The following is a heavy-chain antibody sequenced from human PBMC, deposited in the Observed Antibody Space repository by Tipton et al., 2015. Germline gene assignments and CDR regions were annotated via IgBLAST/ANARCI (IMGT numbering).Heavy chain of an antibody. CDR2: IFNSGNT. J-gene: IGHJ6*02. Sequence: TLSLTCSVSGGSIRSGDDYWSWIRQPPGKGLEWIGDIFNSGNTYYNPSLKSRVTISVDTSKNQFSLKLSSVTAADTTVYYCARHGYYDYVWGSYPLYYYGMDVWGQGTTVTVSS. D-gene: IGHD3-16*02. CDR1: GGSIRSGDDY. CDR3: ARHGYYDYVWGSYPLYYYGMDV. V-gene: IGHV4-39*01.